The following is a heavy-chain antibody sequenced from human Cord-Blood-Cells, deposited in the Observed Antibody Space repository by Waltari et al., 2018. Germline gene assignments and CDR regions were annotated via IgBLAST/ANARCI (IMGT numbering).Heavy chain of an antibody. CDR2: IYHSGST. CDR3: ARAKGFSSSSFNWFDP. CDR1: GYSISSGSS. J-gene: IGHJ5*02. V-gene: IGHV4-38-2*01. Sequence: QVQLQESGPGLVTPSETLSLTCAVPGYSISSGSSWGWIRQPPGKGLEWIGSIYHSGSTYYNPSLKSRVTISVDTSKNQFSLKLSSVTAADTAVYYCARAKGFSSSSFNWFDPWGQGTLVTVSS. D-gene: IGHD6-6*01.